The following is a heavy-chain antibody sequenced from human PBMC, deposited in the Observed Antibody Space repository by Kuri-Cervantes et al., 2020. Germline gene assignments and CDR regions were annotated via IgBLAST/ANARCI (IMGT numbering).Heavy chain of an antibody. CDR3: ARDLGGSRYYYDSPVGHP. J-gene: IGHJ5*02. V-gene: IGHV4-39*07. D-gene: IGHD3-22*01. CDR1: GGSISSSSYY. Sequence: ESLKISCTVSGGSISSSSYYWGWIRQPPGKGLEWIGSIYYSGSTYYNPSLKSRVTISVDKSKNQFSLKLSSVTAADTAVYYCARDLGGSRYYYDSPVGHPWGQGTLVTVSS. CDR2: IYYSGST.